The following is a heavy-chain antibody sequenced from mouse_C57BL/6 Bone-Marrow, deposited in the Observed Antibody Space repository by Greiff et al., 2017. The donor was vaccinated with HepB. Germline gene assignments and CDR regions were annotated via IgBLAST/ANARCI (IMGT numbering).Heavy chain of an antibody. Sequence: QVQLQQSGAELVRPGSSVKLSCKASGYTFTSYWMDWVKQRPGQGLEWIGNIYPSDSETHYNQKFKDKATLTVDKSSSTAYVQLSSLPSEDSAVYYCARYDERGAMDYWGQGTSVTVSS. D-gene: IGHD2-3*01. V-gene: IGHV1-61*01. CDR2: IYPSDSET. J-gene: IGHJ4*01. CDR3: ARYDERGAMDY. CDR1: GYTFTSYW.